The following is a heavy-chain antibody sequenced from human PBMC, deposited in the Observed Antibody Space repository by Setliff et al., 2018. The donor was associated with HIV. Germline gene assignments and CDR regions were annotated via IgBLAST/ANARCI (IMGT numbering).Heavy chain of an antibody. Sequence: GASVKVSCKASGYTFTSYYIHWVRQAPGQGLEWLGVINPSDDSTNSPQKFQGKVTMTRDTSTSTVHMELSSLTSDDTAVYSCARGEPRAVTLPNPFYWGQGTLVTVSS. J-gene: IGHJ4*02. CDR2: INPSDDST. D-gene: IGHD3-10*01. V-gene: IGHV1-46*01. CDR1: GYTFTSYY. CDR3: ARGEPRAVTLPNPFY.